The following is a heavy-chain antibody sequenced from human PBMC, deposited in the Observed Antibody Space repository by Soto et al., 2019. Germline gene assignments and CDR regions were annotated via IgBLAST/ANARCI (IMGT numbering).Heavy chain of an antibody. J-gene: IGHJ5*02. Sequence: VASVKVSCKASGYTFTGYYMHWVRQAPGQGLEWMGWINPNSGGTNYAQKFQGWVTMTRDTSISTAYMELSRLRSDDTAVYYCARERDIAGFDPWGQGTLVTVSS. CDR3: ARERDIAGFDP. CDR2: INPNSGGT. D-gene: IGHD6-13*01. V-gene: IGHV1-2*04. CDR1: GYTFTGYY.